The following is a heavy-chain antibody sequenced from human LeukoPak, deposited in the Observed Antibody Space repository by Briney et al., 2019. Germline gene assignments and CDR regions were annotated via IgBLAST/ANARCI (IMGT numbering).Heavy chain of an antibody. CDR3: ARGRKVVPAAIPGYYYYYYGMDV. J-gene: IGHJ6*02. D-gene: IGHD2-2*02. V-gene: IGHV4-39*01. CDR2: IYYSGST. Sequence: SETLSLTCTVSGGSISSSSYYWGWIRQPPGKGLEWIGSIYYSGSTYYNPSLKSRVTISVDTSKNQFSLKLSSVTAADTAVYYCARGRKVVPAAIPGYYYYYYGMDVWGQGTTVTVSS. CDR1: GGSISSSSYY.